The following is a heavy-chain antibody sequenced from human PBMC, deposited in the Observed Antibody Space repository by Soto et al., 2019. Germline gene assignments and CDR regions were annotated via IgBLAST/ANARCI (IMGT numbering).Heavy chain of an antibody. CDR2: IYYSGST. CDR3: AREGEEYCSGGSCQVDY. Sequence: PSETLSLTCAVSGTSFGTYYWSWIRQPPGKGLEWIGYIYYSGSTNYNPSLKSRVTISVDTSKNQFSLELSSVTAADTAVYYCAREGEEYCSGGSCQVDYWGQGTLVTVSS. V-gene: IGHV4-59*12. CDR1: GTSFGTYY. J-gene: IGHJ4*02. D-gene: IGHD2-15*01.